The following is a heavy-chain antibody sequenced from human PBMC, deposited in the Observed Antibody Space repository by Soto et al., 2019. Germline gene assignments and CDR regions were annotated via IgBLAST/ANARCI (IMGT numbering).Heavy chain of an antibody. D-gene: IGHD6-13*01. J-gene: IGHJ4*02. CDR3: ARLPSGSSWYGRDY. CDR1: GFTFSDYY. CDR2: ISNGGTTI. V-gene: IGHV3-11*01. Sequence: ESGGGLVKPGGSLRLSCAASGFTFSDYYMNWIRQAPGKGLECISYISNGGTTIYYADSVKGRFTISRDNAKNSLYLQMNSLRAEDTAVYYCARLPSGSSWYGRDYWGQGTLVTVSS.